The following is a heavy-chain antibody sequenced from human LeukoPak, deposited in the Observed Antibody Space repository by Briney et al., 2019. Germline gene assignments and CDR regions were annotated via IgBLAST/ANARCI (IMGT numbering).Heavy chain of an antibody. CDR2: IRQDGDEK. CDR1: GFIFNYHW. V-gene: IGHV3-7*01. D-gene: IGHD2-8*02. CDR3: ARVRTEWYIDL. Sequence: GWSLTLTCPGSGFIFNYHWMTWLRQPPAMGLDWVGNIRQDGDEKFYADSVRGRFTIPRDNAKNSLYLHLNSLRAEDTAIYCARVRTEWYIDLWGRGTLVTVSP. J-gene: IGHJ2*01.